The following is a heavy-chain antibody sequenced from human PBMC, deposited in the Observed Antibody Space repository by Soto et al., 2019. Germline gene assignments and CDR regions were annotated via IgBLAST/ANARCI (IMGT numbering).Heavy chain of an antibody. CDR3: ARGRYGDY. Sequence: QVHLVQSGAEVKKPGASVKVSCKGSGYAFTTYGITWVRQAPGQGLERMGWISAHNGNTNYAQKLQGRVTVTRDTSTSTADMERRSRRSDDAAVYYCARGRYGDYWGQGALVTVSS. CDR1: GYAFTTYG. J-gene: IGHJ4*02. D-gene: IGHD1-1*01. CDR2: ISAHNGNT. V-gene: IGHV1-18*01.